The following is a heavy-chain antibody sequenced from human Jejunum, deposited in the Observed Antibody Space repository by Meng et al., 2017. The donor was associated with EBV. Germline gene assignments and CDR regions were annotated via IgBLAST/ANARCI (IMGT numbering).Heavy chain of an antibody. V-gene: IGHV3-15*01. CDR3: TDVGGDMI. D-gene: IGHD3-16*01. J-gene: IGHJ4*02. Sequence: EVQVVGSGGGLVKPGESLSRSCAASGFTFTNSHMTWVRQAPGKGLEWVGRIKRTTDGGTTDYAAPVKGRFTISRDDSKNTLYLQMNSLKTEDTAVYYCTDVGGDMIWGQGILVTVSS. CDR1: GFTFTNSH. CDR2: IKRTTDGGTT.